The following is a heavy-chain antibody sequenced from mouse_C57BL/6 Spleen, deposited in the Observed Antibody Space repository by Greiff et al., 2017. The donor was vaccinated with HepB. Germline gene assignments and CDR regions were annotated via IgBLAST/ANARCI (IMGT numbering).Heavy chain of an antibody. CDR3: AKNYGSSYDWYFDV. D-gene: IGHD1-1*01. CDR2: IWRGGST. V-gene: IGHV2-5*01. CDR1: GFSLTSYG. Sequence: VNVVESGPGLVQPSQSLSITCTVSGFSLTSYGVHWVRQSPGKGLEWLGVIWRGGSTDYNAAFMSRLSITKDNSKSQVFFKMNSLQADDTAIYYCAKNYGSSYDWYFDVWGTGTTVTVSS. J-gene: IGHJ1*03.